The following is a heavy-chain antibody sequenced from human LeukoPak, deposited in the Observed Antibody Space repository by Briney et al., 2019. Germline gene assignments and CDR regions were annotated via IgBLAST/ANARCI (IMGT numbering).Heavy chain of an antibody. D-gene: IGHD6-19*01. CDR1: GYTFTGYY. J-gene: IGHJ4*02. CDR3: ARGGPTLSSGWHYYFDY. CDR2: INPNSGGT. V-gene: IGHV1-2*04. Sequence: ASVKVSCQASGYTFTGYYMHWVRQTPGQGLEWMRWINPNSGGTNYAQKFQGWVTMTRDTSISTAYMELSRLRSDDTAVYYCARGGPTLSSGWHYYFDYWGQGTLVTVSS.